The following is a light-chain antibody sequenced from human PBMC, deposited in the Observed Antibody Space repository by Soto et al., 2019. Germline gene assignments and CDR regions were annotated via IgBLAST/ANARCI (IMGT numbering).Light chain of an antibody. CDR3: QQYGRT. CDR2: GAS. V-gene: IGKV3-20*01. Sequence: VLTQSPGTLSLSPGERAALSCRAGESVSGSYIAWYQQKVGQSPRLLIYGASNRATGIPDRFSGSGSGTDFTLTISRLEPEDFAMYYCQQYGRTFGLGTKVEMK. CDR1: ESVSGSY. J-gene: IGKJ1*01.